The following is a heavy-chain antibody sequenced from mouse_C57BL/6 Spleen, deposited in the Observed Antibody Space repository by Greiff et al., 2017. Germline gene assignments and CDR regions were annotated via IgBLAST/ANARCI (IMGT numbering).Heavy chain of an antibody. CDR1: GYTFTTYP. CDR2: FHPYNDDT. Sequence: VKLMESGAELVKPGASVKMSCKASGYTFTTYPIEWMKQNHGKSLEWIGNFHPYNDDTKYNEKFKGKATLTVEKSSSTVYLELSRLTSDDSAVYYCARGGYDGYLYAMDYWGQGTSVTVSS. J-gene: IGHJ4*01. D-gene: IGHD2-3*01. CDR3: ARGGYDGYLYAMDY. V-gene: IGHV1-47*01.